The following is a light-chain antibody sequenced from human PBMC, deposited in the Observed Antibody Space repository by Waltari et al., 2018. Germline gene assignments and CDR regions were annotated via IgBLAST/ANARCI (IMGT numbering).Light chain of an antibody. CDR1: QSVFYSPYNQKC. V-gene: IGKV4-1*01. CDR2: WAS. Sequence: DIVMTQSPDSLAVSLGERATIKCKSSQSVFYSPYNQKCLAWYQQKPGQPLELLFYWASTRESGVPDRFSGSGSGTDFTLTISSLQAEDVAFYYCQQYYSSPWTFGQGTKVEVK. CDR3: QQYYSSPWT. J-gene: IGKJ1*01.